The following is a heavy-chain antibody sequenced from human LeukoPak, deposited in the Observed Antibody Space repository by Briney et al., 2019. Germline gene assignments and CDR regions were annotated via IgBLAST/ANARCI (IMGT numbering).Heavy chain of an antibody. V-gene: IGHV3-23*01. CDR3: AKDLSRGAFGM. Sequence: GGSLRLSCAASGFTFSSYRMTWVRQAPGKGLEWVSAISGSGANTYYADSVKGRFTISRDNSKNTLYLQMNSLRAEDTAVYYCAKDLSRGAFGMWGQGTLVTVSS. J-gene: IGHJ3*02. D-gene: IGHD3-10*01. CDR1: GFTFSSYR. CDR2: ISGSGANT.